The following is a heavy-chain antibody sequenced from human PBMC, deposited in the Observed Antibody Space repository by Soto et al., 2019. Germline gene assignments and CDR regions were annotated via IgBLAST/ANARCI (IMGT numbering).Heavy chain of an antibody. CDR1: GFTFSSYA. J-gene: IGHJ4*02. Sequence: GGSLRLSCAASGFTFSSYAMHWVRQAPGKGLEWVAVISYDGSNKYYADSVKGRFTISRDNSKNTLYLQMNSLRAEDTAVYYCAREGSSSWEGSIDEIWHDYWGQGTLVTVSS. D-gene: IGHD6-13*01. V-gene: IGHV3-30-3*01. CDR2: ISYDGSNK. CDR3: AREGSSSWEGSIDEIWHDY.